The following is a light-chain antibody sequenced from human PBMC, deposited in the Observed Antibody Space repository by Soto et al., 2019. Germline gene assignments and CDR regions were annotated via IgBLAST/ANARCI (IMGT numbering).Light chain of an antibody. CDR1: QGVTTN. V-gene: IGKV3D-15*02. Sequence: EIVMTQSPGTLSVSPGERATLSCRAGQGVTTNFAWYQQKSGQSPRLLIYGASTRAAGITDRFSGSGSGTEFTLTISRLEPEDFAVYYCQHYDNSPLFGPGTKVDIK. CDR3: QHYDNSPL. J-gene: IGKJ3*01. CDR2: GAS.